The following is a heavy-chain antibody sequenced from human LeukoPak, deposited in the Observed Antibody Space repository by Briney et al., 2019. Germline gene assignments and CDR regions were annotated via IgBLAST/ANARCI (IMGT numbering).Heavy chain of an antibody. V-gene: IGHV4-59*11. D-gene: IGHD2-2*01. Sequence: SETLSLTCTVSGGSLSSHFWSWIRQPPGKGLELIGHIYYTGTTYYNPSLNSRVTISLDTSRNQFSLRLTSVTAADTAVYYCARFSSGCTTASCYLTYWGQGTLVTVSS. J-gene: IGHJ4*02. CDR2: IYYTGTT. CDR1: GGSLSSHF. CDR3: ARFSSGCTTASCYLTY.